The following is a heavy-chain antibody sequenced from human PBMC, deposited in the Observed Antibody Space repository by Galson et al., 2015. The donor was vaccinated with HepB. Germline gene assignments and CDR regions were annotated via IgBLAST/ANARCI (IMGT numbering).Heavy chain of an antibody. J-gene: IGHJ4*02. CDR1: GFTFSSYS. V-gene: IGHV3-21*01. CDR3: ATGYSSGWLIDY. Sequence: SLRLSCAASGFTFSSYSMNWVRQAPGKGLEWVSSISSSSSYIYYADSVKGRFTISRDNAKNSLYLQMNSLRAEDTAVYYCATGYSSGWLIDYWGQGTLVTVSS. CDR2: ISSSSSYI. D-gene: IGHD6-19*01.